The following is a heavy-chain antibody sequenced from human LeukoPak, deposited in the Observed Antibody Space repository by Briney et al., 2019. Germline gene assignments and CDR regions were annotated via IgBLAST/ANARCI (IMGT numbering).Heavy chain of an antibody. J-gene: IGHJ6*03. Sequence: PGGSLRLSCAASGFTFSSYSMTWVRQAPGKGLEWVSSISSSSSYIYYADSVKGRFTISRDNAKNSLYLQMNSLRAEDTAVYYCARDDVDTAMAYYYYYYMDVWGKGTTVTISS. V-gene: IGHV3-21*01. CDR1: GFTFSSYS. CDR3: ARDDVDTAMAYYYYYYMDV. CDR2: ISSSSSYI. D-gene: IGHD5-18*01.